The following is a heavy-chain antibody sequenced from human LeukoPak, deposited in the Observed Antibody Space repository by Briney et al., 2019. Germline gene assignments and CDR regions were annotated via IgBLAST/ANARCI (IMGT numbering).Heavy chain of an antibody. CDR2: IIPIFGTA. J-gene: IGHJ4*02. V-gene: IGHV1-69*01. Sequence: GASVKVSXKASGGTFRSYAISWVRQAPGQGLEWMGGIIPIFGTANYAQKFQGRVTITADESTSTAYMELSSLRSEDTAVYYCARDPRYSSGWYYFDYWGQGTLVTASS. D-gene: IGHD6-19*01. CDR1: GGTFRSYA. CDR3: ARDPRYSSGWYYFDY.